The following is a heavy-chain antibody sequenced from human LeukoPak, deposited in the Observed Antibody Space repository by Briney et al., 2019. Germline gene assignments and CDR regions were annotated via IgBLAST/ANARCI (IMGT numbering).Heavy chain of an antibody. D-gene: IGHD6-13*01. CDR1: GFTFRSYG. J-gene: IGHJ4*02. CDR2: ISYDGSNK. CDR3: AKGSRWQQLAYFDY. Sequence: PGGSLRLSCAASGFTFRSYGMHWVRQAPGKGLEWVALISYDGSNKYCADSVKGRFTISRDNSKNTLYLQVNSLRAEDTAVYYCAKGSRWQQLAYFDYWGQGTLVTVSS. V-gene: IGHV3-30*18.